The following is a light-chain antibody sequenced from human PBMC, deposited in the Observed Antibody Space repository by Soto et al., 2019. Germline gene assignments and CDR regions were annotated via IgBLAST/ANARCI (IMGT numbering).Light chain of an antibody. V-gene: IGKV1-8*01. Sequence: IQMTQSPSTLSGSEGDRVTITCRASQTISSYLAWYQQKPGKAPELLIYAASTLQSGVPSRFSGSGSGTDFTLTISCLQSEDFATYYCQQYYSFPLTFGGGTKV. J-gene: IGKJ4*01. CDR3: QQYYSFPLT. CDR1: QTISSY. CDR2: AAS.